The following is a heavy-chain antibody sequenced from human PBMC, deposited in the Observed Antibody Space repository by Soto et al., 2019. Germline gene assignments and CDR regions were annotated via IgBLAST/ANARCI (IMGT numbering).Heavy chain of an antibody. CDR1: GFTFSSYS. V-gene: IGHV3-21*01. J-gene: IGHJ4*02. D-gene: IGHD6-19*01. Sequence: GGSLRLCCAASGFTFSSYSMNWVRQAPGKGLEWVSSISSSSSYIYYADSVKGRFTISRDNAKNSLYLQMNSLRAEDTAVYYCARDEYSSGFFDYWGQGTLVTVS. CDR2: ISSSSSYI. CDR3: ARDEYSSGFFDY.